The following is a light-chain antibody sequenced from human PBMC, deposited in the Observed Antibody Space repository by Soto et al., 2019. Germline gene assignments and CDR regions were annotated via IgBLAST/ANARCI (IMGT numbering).Light chain of an antibody. CDR2: EVS. Sequence: SVLTQPPSASGSPGQSVTISCTGTSSDVGGYDYVSWYQQYPGKAPKLIIYEVSKRPSGVPDRFSGSKSGNTASLTVSGLQAEDEADYYCSSYAGSNNFVFGTGTKVTVL. CDR3: SSYAGSNNFV. V-gene: IGLV2-8*01. CDR1: SSDVGGYDY. J-gene: IGLJ1*01.